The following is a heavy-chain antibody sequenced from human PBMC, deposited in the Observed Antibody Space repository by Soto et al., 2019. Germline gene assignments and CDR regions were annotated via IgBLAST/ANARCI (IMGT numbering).Heavy chain of an antibody. J-gene: IGHJ4*02. V-gene: IGHV3-74*01. CDR2: IKSDGSGT. CDR1: GFPFSSYW. CDR3: ARGDGDRYDGNGYLGRH. Sequence: EVQLVESGGGLVQPGESLTLSCAASGFPFSSYWMHWVRQAPGKGLVWVSRIKSDGSGTYYADSVQDRFTISRENARNXXSQQMNSLRVEYTAVYSCARGDGDRYDGNGYLGRHWGQGPLVTVSS. D-gene: IGHD3-22*01.